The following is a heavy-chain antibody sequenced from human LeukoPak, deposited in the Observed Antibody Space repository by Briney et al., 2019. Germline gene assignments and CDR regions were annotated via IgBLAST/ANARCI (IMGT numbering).Heavy chain of an antibody. CDR3: AELGITMIGGV. V-gene: IGHV3-23*01. D-gene: IGHD3-10*02. CDR1: GFTFSNYA. CDR2: ISGSGNNT. Sequence: GGSLRLSCAASGFTFSNYAMSWVRQAPGKVLEWVSAISGSGNNTYYADSVKGRFTIYRDNSKNSMYLQMNSLRAEDTAVYYCAELGITMIGGVWGKGTTVTISS. J-gene: IGHJ6*04.